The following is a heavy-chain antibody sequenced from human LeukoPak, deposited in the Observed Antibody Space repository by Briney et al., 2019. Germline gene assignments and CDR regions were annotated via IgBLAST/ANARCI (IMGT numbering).Heavy chain of an antibody. CDR2: IIPILGIA. CDR3: ARELGAGQTMDV. D-gene: IGHD1-26*01. CDR1: GGTFSSYA. Sequence: SVKVSCKASGGTFSSYAISWVRQAPGQGLEWMGRIIPILGIANYAQKFQGRVTITADKSTSTAYMELRSLRSDDTAVYYCARELGAGQTMDVWGKGTTVTVSS. V-gene: IGHV1-69*04. J-gene: IGHJ6*04.